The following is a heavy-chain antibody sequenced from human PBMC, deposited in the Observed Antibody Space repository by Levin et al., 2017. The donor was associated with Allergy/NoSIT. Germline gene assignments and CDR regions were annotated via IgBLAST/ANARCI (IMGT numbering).Heavy chain of an antibody. Sequence: PGGSLRLSCAASGFTFSSYGMHWVRQAPGKGLEWVAVISYDGSNKYYADSVKGRFTISRDNSKNTLYLQMNSLRAEDTAVYYCAKGWIQLWLPFDYWGQGTLVTVSS. V-gene: IGHV3-30*18. CDR1: GFTFSSYG. CDR3: AKGWIQLWLPFDY. D-gene: IGHD5-18*01. CDR2: ISYDGSNK. J-gene: IGHJ4*02.